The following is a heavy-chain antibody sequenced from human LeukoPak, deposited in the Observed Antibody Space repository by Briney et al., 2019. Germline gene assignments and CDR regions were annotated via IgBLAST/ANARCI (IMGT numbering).Heavy chain of an antibody. CDR1: GGTFSSYA. CDR3: ARARSIAAAGQTFDY. V-gene: IGHV1-18*01. J-gene: IGHJ4*02. D-gene: IGHD6-13*01. Sequence: ASVKVSCKASGGTFSSYAISWVRQAPGQGLEWMGWISAYNGNTNYAQKLQGRVTMTTDTSTSTAYMELRSLRSDDTAVYYCARARSIAAAGQTFDYWGQGTLVTVSS. CDR2: ISAYNGNT.